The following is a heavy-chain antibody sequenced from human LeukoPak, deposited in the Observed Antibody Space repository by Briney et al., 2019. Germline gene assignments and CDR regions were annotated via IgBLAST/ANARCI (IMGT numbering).Heavy chain of an antibody. J-gene: IGHJ4*02. CDR2: INPNSGGT. CDR3: ASDSDTYDYVWGSYRFDY. V-gene: IGHV1-2*06. D-gene: IGHD3-16*02. CDR1: GYTFTGYY. Sequence: ASVKVSCKASGYTFTGYYMHWVRQAPGQGLEWMGRINPNSGGTNYAQKFQGRVTMTRDTSISTAYMELSRLRSDDTAVYYCASDSDTYDYVWGSYRFDYWGQGTLVTVSS.